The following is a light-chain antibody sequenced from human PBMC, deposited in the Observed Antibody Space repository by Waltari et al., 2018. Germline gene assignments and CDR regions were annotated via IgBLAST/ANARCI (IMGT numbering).Light chain of an antibody. J-gene: IGLJ2*01. Sequence: QSALTQPASLSGSPGQSITLSCTATNSYVGNSILVSWYQQHPGKAPKLIIYDVNRRPSGVSGRFSGSKSGNTASLTISGLQAEDEADYYCSSYATSTTFFGGGTKLSVL. CDR1: NSYVGNSIL. CDR3: SSYATSTTF. V-gene: IGLV2-23*02. CDR2: DVN.